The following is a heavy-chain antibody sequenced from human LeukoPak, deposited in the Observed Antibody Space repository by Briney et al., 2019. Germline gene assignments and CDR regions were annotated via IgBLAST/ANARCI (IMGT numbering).Heavy chain of an antibody. CDR1: GYRFTNYW. CDR3: ARRIPHIPHCSSTSCRREDPTNWCDP. J-gene: IGHJ5*02. V-gene: IGHV5-51*01. Sequence: GESLQISCKGAGYRFTNYWICWVRQMPGKGLGWRGIIYPGDSDTNSSPTFQAEVTLSADKSIRTAYLQWSSLKSSDTAMYYCARRIPHIPHCSSTSCRREDPTNWCDPWGQGTLVSVSS. D-gene: IGHD2-2*01. CDR2: IYPGDSDT.